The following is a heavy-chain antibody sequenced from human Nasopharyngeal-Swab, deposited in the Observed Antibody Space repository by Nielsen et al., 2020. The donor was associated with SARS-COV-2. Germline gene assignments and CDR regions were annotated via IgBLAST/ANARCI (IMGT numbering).Heavy chain of an antibody. CDR1: GGTFSSYA. Sequence: SVKVSCKASGGTFSSYAISWVRQAPGQGLEWRGGIIPIFGTANYAQKFQGRVTITADESTSTAYMELSSLRSEDTAVYYCARQVVGYSSDWFDPWGQGTLVTVSS. CDR3: ARQVVGYSSDWFDP. D-gene: IGHD5-18*01. V-gene: IGHV1-69*13. J-gene: IGHJ5*02. CDR2: IIPIFGTA.